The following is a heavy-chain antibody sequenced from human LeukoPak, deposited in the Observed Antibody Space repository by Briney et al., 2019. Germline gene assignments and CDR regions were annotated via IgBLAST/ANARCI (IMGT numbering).Heavy chain of an antibody. D-gene: IGHD3-16*01. V-gene: IGHV4-34*01. J-gene: IGHJ4*02. CDR2: INHTGNT. CDR1: GGSFSGYY. Sequence: PSETLSLTCAVYGGSFSGYYWSWIRQPPGKGLEWTGEINHTGNTNYNPSLKSRVTISEDTSKNQFSLKLSSVTAADTAVYYCARHPNYDYVWGSYPVGVEDVRWGQGTLVTVSS. CDR3: ARHPNYDYVWGSYPVGVEDVR.